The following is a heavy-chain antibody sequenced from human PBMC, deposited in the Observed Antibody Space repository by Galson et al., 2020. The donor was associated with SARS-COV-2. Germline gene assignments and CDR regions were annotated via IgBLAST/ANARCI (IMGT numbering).Heavy chain of an antibody. CDR3: AKAGCTSTSCYCNC. Sequence: GESLKISCAASGFTFSDYAMSWVRQAPGKGLEWVSVISGSDGSTYYADSVKGRFTISGDNSKNTLYLQMNSLRAEDTAVYYCAKAGCTSTSCYCNCWGQGTLVTVSS. V-gene: IGHV3-23*01. CDR2: ISGSDGST. J-gene: IGHJ4*02. D-gene: IGHD2-2*01. CDR1: GFTFSDYA.